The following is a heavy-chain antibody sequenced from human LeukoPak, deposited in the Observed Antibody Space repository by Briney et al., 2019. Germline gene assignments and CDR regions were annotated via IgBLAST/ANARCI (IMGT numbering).Heavy chain of an antibody. D-gene: IGHD4-17*01. J-gene: IGHJ4*02. Sequence: SSVKVSCKASGGTFSGYAISWVRQAPGQGLEWMGRIIHILGIAHSAQKLQGRVTITADKSKSTAYMELSSLRSEDTAVYYCERDLSTVTTAGGILDYWGQGTLVPVSS. CDR3: ERDLSTVTTAGGILDY. V-gene: IGHV1-69*04. CDR1: GGTFSGYA. CDR2: IIHILGIA.